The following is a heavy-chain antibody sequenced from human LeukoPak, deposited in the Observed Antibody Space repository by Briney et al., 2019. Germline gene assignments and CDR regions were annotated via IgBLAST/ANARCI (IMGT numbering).Heavy chain of an antibody. CDR1: GGTFSSYT. D-gene: IGHD3-22*01. CDR2: IIPILGIA. J-gene: IGHJ4*02. Sequence: GASVKVSCKASGGTFSSYTISWVRQAPGQGLEWMGRIIPILGIANYAQKFQGRVTMTRNTSISTAYMELSSLRSEDTAVYYCARGISYYDSSGYVYYFDYWGQGTLVTVSS. V-gene: IGHV1-69*02. CDR3: ARGISYYDSSGYVYYFDY.